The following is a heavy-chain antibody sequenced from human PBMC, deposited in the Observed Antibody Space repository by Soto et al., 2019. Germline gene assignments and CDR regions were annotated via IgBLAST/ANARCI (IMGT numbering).Heavy chain of an antibody. CDR2: MNPNSGNT. V-gene: IGHV1-8*01. D-gene: IGHD6-6*01. CDR3: IYSSSSADAFDI. Sequence: ASVKVSCKASGYTFTSYDINWVRQATGQGLEWMGWMNPNSGNTGYAQKFQGRVTMTRNTSISTAYMELSSLRSEDTAVYYYIYSSSSADAFDIWGQGTMVTVSS. J-gene: IGHJ3*02. CDR1: GYTFTSYD.